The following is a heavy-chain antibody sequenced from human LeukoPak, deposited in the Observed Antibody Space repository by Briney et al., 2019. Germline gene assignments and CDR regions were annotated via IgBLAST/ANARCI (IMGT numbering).Heavy chain of an antibody. Sequence: ASVKVSCKPSGYTFNKYAINWVRQAPGQGLEWMGWINTNTGNPSYARDFTGRFVFSLDTSVNSAFLQINNLKAEDTAFYYCALGSYWGQGTLVTVSS. V-gene: IGHV7-4-1*02. D-gene: IGHD3-10*01. CDR2: INTNTGNP. CDR1: GYTFNKYA. CDR3: ALGSY. J-gene: IGHJ4*02.